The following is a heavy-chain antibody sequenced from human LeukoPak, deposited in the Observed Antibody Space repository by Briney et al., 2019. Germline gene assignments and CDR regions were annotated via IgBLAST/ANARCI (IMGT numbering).Heavy chain of an antibody. Sequence: GGSLRLSCAASGFSFSSSGINWVRQAPGKGLEWVSSIGSTGTDRYYADSVKGRFTISRDNAKNTLYLQMNSLRAEDTAVYYCARVNGPWGQGTLVTVSS. CDR3: ARVNGP. CDR2: IGSTGTDR. CDR1: GFSFSSSG. J-gene: IGHJ5*02. V-gene: IGHV3-21*01.